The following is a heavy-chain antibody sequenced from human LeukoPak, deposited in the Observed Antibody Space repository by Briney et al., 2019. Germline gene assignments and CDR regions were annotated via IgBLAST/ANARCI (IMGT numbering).Heavy chain of an antibody. Sequence: GASVKVSCKASGGTFSSYAISWVRQAPGQGHEWMGGIIPIFGTANYAQKFQGRVTITADESTSTAYMELSSLRSEDTAVYYCARDPHNIVVVPAARSGAFDIWGQGTMVTVSS. J-gene: IGHJ3*02. CDR2: IIPIFGTA. CDR3: ARDPHNIVVVPAARSGAFDI. CDR1: GGTFSSYA. D-gene: IGHD2-2*01. V-gene: IGHV1-69*13.